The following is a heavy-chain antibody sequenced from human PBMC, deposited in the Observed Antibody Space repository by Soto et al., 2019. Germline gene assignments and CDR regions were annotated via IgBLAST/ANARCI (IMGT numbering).Heavy chain of an antibody. CDR3: ASGPASSWYSAPFDI. Sequence: ASVKVSCKASGYTFTSYAMHWVRQAPGQRLEWMGWINAGNGNTKYSQKFQGRVTITRDTSASTAYMELSSLRSEDTAVYYFASGPASSWYSAPFDIWGQGTMVTVSS. CDR2: INAGNGNT. CDR1: GYTFTSYA. J-gene: IGHJ3*02. V-gene: IGHV1-3*01. D-gene: IGHD6-13*01.